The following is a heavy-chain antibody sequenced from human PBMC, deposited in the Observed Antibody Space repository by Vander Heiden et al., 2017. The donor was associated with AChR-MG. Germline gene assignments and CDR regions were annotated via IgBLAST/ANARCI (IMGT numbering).Heavy chain of an antibody. CDR2: IKQDGSEK. CDR3: ARVAPAAIRDYYYYYGMDV. CDR1: GFTFSTCW. Sequence: EVQLVESGGGLVQPGGSLRPSCAASGFTFSTCWLSWVRQAPGKGLEWVANIKQDGSEKYYVDSVKGRFTISRDNAKNSLYLQMNSLRAEDTAVYYCARVAPAAIRDYYYYYGMDVWGQGTTVTVSS. D-gene: IGHD2-2*02. J-gene: IGHJ6*02. V-gene: IGHV3-7*01.